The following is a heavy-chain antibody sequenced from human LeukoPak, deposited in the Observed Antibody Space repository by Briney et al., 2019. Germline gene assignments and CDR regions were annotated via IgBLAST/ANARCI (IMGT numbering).Heavy chain of an antibody. CDR1: GFIFSSYS. D-gene: IGHD2-15*01. J-gene: IGHJ5*02. V-gene: IGHV3-48*04. CDR2: ISSSSSPI. CDR3: AKDGVVAALGDNWFDP. Sequence: PGGSLRLSCAASGFIFSSYSMNWVRQAPGKGLEWVSYISSSSSPIYYADSVKGRFTISRDNAKNSLYLQMNSLRAEDTAVYYCAKDGVVAALGDNWFDPWGQGTLVTVSS.